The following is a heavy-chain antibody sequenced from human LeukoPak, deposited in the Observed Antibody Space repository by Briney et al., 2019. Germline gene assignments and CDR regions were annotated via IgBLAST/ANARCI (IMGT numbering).Heavy chain of an antibody. CDR1: GFTFSTYW. CDR3: ARAPSEIGGYYPEYFRH. D-gene: IGHD3-22*01. J-gene: IGHJ1*01. Sequence: QSGGSLRLSCAASGFTFSTYWMHWVRQAPGKGLVWGSRIKSDGSTNYADSVKGRFTISRDNAKNTVSLQMNSTRPEDTGVYYCARAPSEIGGYYPEYFRHWGQGTLVTVSS. CDR2: IKSDGST. V-gene: IGHV3-74*01.